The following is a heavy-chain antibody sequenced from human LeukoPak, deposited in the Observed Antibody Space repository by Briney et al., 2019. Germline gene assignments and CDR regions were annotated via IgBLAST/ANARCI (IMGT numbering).Heavy chain of an antibody. CDR1: GITLSNYG. J-gene: IGHJ4*02. V-gene: IGHV3-23*01. D-gene: IGHD3-3*01. CDR3: AKETPYKAFWSGHNY. CDR2: ISERGGST. Sequence: GGSLRLSCVVSGITLSNYGMSWVRQAPGKGLEWVSGISERGGSTNYADSVKGRFIISRDNSKNTLYLQMNSLRAEDTAVYYCAKETPYKAFWSGHNYWGQGALVTVSS.